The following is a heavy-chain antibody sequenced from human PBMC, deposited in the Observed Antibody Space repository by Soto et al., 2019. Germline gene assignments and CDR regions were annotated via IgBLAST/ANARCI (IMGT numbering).Heavy chain of an antibody. Sequence: QVQLVESGGGVVQPGRSLRLSCAASGFTFSTYDMHCVRQAPVKGLEWGAVLSSDGSNEYYADYVNGRFTISRHNSKNTLYVQMTSLRAEDTAVYYCAKDLVDSRADDCADYWGQGTLVTGSS. CDR3: AKDLVDSRADDCADY. V-gene: IGHV3-30*18. J-gene: IGHJ4*02. CDR1: GFTFSTYD. CDR2: LSSDGSNE. D-gene: IGHD5-12*01.